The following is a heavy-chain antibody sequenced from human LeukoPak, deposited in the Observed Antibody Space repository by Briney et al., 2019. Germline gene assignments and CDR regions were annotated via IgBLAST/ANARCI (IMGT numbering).Heavy chain of an antibody. V-gene: IGHV1-46*01. CDR2: INPSGGST. D-gene: IGHD6-13*01. CDR1: GYTLTSYY. J-gene: IGHJ4*02. Sequence: ASVKVSCKASGYTLTSYYMHWVRQAPGQGLEWMGIINPSGGSTSYAQKFQGRVTMTRDMSTSTVYMELSSLRYEDTAVYYCARATGYSSSWAPFEYWGQGILVTVSS. CDR3: ARATGYSSSWAPFEY.